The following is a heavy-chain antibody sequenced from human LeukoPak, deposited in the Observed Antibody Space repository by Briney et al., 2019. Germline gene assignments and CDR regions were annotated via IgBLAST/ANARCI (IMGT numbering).Heavy chain of an antibody. Sequence: GGSLRFSCAASGFTFSSYTMNWVRQAPGKGLEWVSSISSSSSYIYYADSVKGRFTISRGNAKNSLHLQMNSLRAEDTAVYYCARKLWFGEPCCYFDYWGQGTLVTVSS. CDR1: GFTFSSYT. CDR2: ISSSSSYI. D-gene: IGHD3-10*01. J-gene: IGHJ4*02. V-gene: IGHV3-21*01. CDR3: ARKLWFGEPCCYFDY.